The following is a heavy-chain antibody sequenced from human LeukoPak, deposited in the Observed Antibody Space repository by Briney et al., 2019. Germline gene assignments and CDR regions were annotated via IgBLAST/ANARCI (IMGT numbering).Heavy chain of an antibody. CDR2: ISSGNNYI. J-gene: IGHJ4*02. CDR3: ARGGRVGATVFDY. D-gene: IGHD1-26*01. CDR1: GFTFSSYS. Sequence: GGSLRLSCAASGFTFSSYSMNWVRQAPGKGLEWISPISSGNNYIYYADSLKGRFTISRDNAKNSLYLQMNSLRAEDTAVYYCARGGRVGATVFDYWGQGTLVTVSS. V-gene: IGHV3-21*01.